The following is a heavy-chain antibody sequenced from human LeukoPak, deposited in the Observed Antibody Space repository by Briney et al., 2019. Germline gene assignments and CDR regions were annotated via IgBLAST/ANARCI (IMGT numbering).Heavy chain of an antibody. Sequence: GASVKVSCKASGGTFSSYAISWVRQAPGQGLERMGGIIPIFGTANYAQKFQGRATITADESTSTAYMELSSLRSEDTAVYYCARDQDTILSVNWFDPWGQGTLVTVSS. CDR1: GGTFSSYA. V-gene: IGHV1-69*13. D-gene: IGHD3-9*01. J-gene: IGHJ5*02. CDR2: IIPIFGTA. CDR3: ARDQDTILSVNWFDP.